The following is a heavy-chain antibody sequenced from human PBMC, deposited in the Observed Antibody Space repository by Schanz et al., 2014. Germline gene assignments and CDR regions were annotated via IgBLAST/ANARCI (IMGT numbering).Heavy chain of an antibody. CDR3: ARSILSILTGYSIFIDY. J-gene: IGHJ4*02. CDR1: GYTLTHYA. V-gene: IGHV7-4-1*02. Sequence: QVQLVESGSELKKPGASVKVSCKASGYTLTHYAMNWVRQAPGQGLEWMGWINTHTGNPTYAQVFTGRLFFSLDTSVRTAYLQIRRLEAEDTAVYYCARSILSILTGYSIFIDYWGQGTLVTVSS. D-gene: IGHD3-9*01. CDR2: INTHTGNP.